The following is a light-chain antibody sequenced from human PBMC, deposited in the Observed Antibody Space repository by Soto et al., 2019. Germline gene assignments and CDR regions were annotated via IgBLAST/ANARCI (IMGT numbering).Light chain of an antibody. CDR1: QSVNSN. CDR3: QQYNNWPRT. J-gene: IGKJ1*01. Sequence: EVVLSQSAGTLSLSPGERATLSCRASQSVNSNLAWYQQKAGQAPRLLIYGTSTRATGIPARFSGSGSGTDFTLTISSLQFEDFAVYYCQQYNNWPRTFGQGTKVDIK. V-gene: IGKV3-15*01. CDR2: GTS.